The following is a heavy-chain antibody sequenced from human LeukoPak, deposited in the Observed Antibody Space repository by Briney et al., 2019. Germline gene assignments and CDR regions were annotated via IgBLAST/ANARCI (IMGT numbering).Heavy chain of an antibody. Sequence: ASVKVSCKASGCTFTGYYMPWVRQAPGQGLEWMGWINPNSGGTNYAQKFQGRVTMTRDTSISTAYMELSRLRSDDTAVYYCARGLAARRSSWFDPWGQGTLVTVSS. D-gene: IGHD6-6*01. V-gene: IGHV1-2*02. CDR1: GCTFTGYY. CDR2: INPNSGGT. CDR3: ARGLAARRSSWFDP. J-gene: IGHJ5*02.